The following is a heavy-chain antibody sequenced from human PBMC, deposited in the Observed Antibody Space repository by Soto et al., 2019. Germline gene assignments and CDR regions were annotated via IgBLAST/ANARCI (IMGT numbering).Heavy chain of an antibody. CDR2: IIPIFGTA. J-gene: IGHJ3*02. V-gene: IGHV1-69*06. Sequence: SVKVSCRASGGTFSSYAISWVRQAPGQGLEWMGGIIPIFGTANYAQKFQGRVTITADKSTSTAYMELSSLRSEDTAVYYCASRDYDSSGYYERAFDIWGQGTMVTVSS. CDR3: ASRDYDSSGYYERAFDI. CDR1: GGTFSSYA. D-gene: IGHD3-22*01.